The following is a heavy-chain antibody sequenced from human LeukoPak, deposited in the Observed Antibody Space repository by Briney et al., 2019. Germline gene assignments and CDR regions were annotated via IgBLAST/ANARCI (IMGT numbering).Heavy chain of an antibody. Sequence: PSETLSLTCTVSGGSISSGGYYWSWIRQHPVKGLAWIGYIYYSGSTYYNPSLKSRVTISVDTSKNQFSLKLSAVTAADTAVYYCARASSSSRVYYYYYMDVWGKGTTVTVSS. D-gene: IGHD6-6*01. CDR1: GGSISSGGYY. V-gene: IGHV4-31*03. CDR2: IYYSGST. CDR3: ARASSSSRVYYYYYMDV. J-gene: IGHJ6*03.